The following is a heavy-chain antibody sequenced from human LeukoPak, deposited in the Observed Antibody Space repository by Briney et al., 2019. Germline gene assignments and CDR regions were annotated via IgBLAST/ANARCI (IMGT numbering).Heavy chain of an antibody. D-gene: IGHD3-10*01. CDR3: AKELYGSGSYYSHFDY. V-gene: IGHV3-30*02. CDR1: RFTFSSYG. J-gene: IGHJ4*02. CDR2: IQYDGSNE. Sequence: GGSLRLSCAASRFTFSSYGMHWVRQAPGKGLEWVAYIQYDGSNEQYADSVKGRFSISRDSSKNILYLQMSSLRAEDTAVYYCAKELYGSGSYYSHFDYWGQGTLVTVSS.